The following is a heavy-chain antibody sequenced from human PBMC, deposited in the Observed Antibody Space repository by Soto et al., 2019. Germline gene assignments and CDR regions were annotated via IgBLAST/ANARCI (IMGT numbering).Heavy chain of an antibody. J-gene: IGHJ6*02. Sequence: SETLSLTCTVSGGSIDTYYWSWIRQPPGKGLEWIGYIYYSGTTYYNPSLKSRLSMSVDKSTNQFSLRLTSVTAADTAVYYCARVFSGGGDYYYYGMDLWGQGSTVTVSS. V-gene: IGHV4-59*01. CDR2: IYYSGTT. CDR3: ARVFSGGGDYYYYGMDL. CDR1: GGSIDTYY. D-gene: IGHD6-19*01.